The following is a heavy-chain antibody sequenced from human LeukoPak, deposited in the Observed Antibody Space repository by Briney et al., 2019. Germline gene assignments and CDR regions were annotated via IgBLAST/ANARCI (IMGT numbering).Heavy chain of an antibody. Sequence: ASVKVSCKASGYTFTGYYMHWVRQAPGQGLEWMGWINPNSGGTNCAQKFQGRVTMTRDTSISTAYMELSRLRSDDTAVYYCARGEPPYYYDSSGYPQGYDYWGQGTPVTVSS. V-gene: IGHV1-2*02. J-gene: IGHJ4*02. CDR3: ARGEPPYYYDSSGYPQGYDY. CDR1: GYTFTGYY. D-gene: IGHD3-22*01. CDR2: INPNSGGT.